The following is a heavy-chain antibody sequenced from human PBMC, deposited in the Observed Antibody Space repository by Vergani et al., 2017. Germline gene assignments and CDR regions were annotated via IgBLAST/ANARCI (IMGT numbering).Heavy chain of an antibody. CDR3: AKEFMYYDSSGYCPCFDY. CDR1: GFTFSSYA. Sequence: EVQLVESGGGLVQPGGSLRLSCSASGFTFSSYAMHWVRQAPGKGLEYVSAISSNGGSTYYADSVKGRFTISRDNSKNTLYLQMSSLRAEDTAVYYCAKEFMYYDSSGYCPCFDYWGQGTLVTVSS. V-gene: IGHV3-64D*06. J-gene: IGHJ4*02. D-gene: IGHD3-22*01. CDR2: ISSNGGST.